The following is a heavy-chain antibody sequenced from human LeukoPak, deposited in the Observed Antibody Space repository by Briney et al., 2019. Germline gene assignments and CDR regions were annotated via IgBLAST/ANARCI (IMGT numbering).Heavy chain of an antibody. J-gene: IGHJ4*02. Sequence: GGSPRLSCSASGFTFSSFVMHWVRQAPGKGLEYVSGISGDGARTYYADSVKGRFTISRDNSKNTLYVQMTSLKTEDTAVYYCVYQVQGVVKWGQGTLVTVSS. CDR3: VYQVQGVVK. D-gene: IGHD3-3*01. CDR2: ISGDGART. V-gene: IGHV3-64*05. CDR1: GFTFSSFV.